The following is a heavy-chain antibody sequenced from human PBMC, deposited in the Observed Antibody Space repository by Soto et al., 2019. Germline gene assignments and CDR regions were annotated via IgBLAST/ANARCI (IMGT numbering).Heavy chain of an antibody. J-gene: IGHJ4*02. CDR3: ARARYSSGWYYFDY. D-gene: IGHD6-19*01. V-gene: IGHV4-31*03. CDR1: GGSIRSGGYY. Sequence: KTSETLSLTCTVSGGSIRSGGYYWSWVRQNPRRGLEWIGNIYYSGNTYYNPSLKSRLTISVDTSKNQFSLNLSSVTAADTAVYYCARARYSSGWYYFDYWGQGTLVTVSS. CDR2: IYYSGNT.